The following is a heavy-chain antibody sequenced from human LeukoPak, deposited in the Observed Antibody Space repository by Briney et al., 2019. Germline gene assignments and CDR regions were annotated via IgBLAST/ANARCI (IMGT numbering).Heavy chain of an antibody. CDR3: AKDHRQTTGIDY. CDR1: GFSFGSYG. D-gene: IGHD1-1*01. Sequence: PGASLRLSCAASGFSFGSYGMHWVRQAPGKGLARVAFIRYDGSIKYYVDSVKGRFTISRDNPKNTLYLQMNSLRPEDTAIYYCAKDHRQTTGIDYWGQGTLVTVSS. CDR2: IRYDGSIK. J-gene: IGHJ4*02. V-gene: IGHV3-30*02.